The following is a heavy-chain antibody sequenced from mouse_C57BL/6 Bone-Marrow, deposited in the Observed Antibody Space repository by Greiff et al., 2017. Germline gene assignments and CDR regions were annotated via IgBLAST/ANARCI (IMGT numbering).Heavy chain of an antibody. D-gene: IGHD1-1*01. J-gene: IGHJ2*01. CDR1: GYSFTGYY. CDR3: ARSLYYGSSPAY. Sequence: VQLKESGPELVKPGASVKISCKASGYSFTGYYMHSVKQSHGNILDWIGYLYPYNGVSSYIQKFKGKATLTVDKSSSTAYMELRSLTSEDSAVYYCARSLYYGSSPAYWVQGTTPPAPS. CDR2: LYPYNGVS. V-gene: IGHV1-31*01.